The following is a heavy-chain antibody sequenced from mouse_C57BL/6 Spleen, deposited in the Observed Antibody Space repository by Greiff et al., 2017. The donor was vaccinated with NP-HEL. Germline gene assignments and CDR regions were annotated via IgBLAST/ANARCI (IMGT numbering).Heavy chain of an antibody. CDR1: GYSITSGYY. CDR2: ISYDGSN. Sequence: EVQVVESGPGLVKPSQSLSLTCSVTGYSITSGYYWNWIRQFPGNKLEWMGYISYDGSNNYNPSLKNRISITRDTSKNQFFLKLNSVTTEDTATYYCARDDYLYAMDYWGQGTSVTVSS. D-gene: IGHD2-4*01. CDR3: ARDDYLYAMDY. V-gene: IGHV3-6*01. J-gene: IGHJ4*01.